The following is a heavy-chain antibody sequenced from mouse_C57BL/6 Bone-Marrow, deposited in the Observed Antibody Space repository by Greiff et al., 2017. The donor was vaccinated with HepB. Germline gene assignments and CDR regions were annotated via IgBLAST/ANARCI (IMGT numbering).Heavy chain of an antibody. CDR3: ARSRGNLLLRSGFAY. D-gene: IGHD1-1*01. Sequence: VKLLESGAELARPGASVKLSCKASGYTFTSYGISWVKQSTGQGLEWIGEIYPRSGKTYYNEKFKGKATLTADKSSSTAYMELRSLTSEDSAVYFCARSRGNLLLRSGFAYWGQGTLVTVSA. J-gene: IGHJ3*01. CDR2: IYPRSGKT. CDR1: GYTFTSYG. V-gene: IGHV1-81*01.